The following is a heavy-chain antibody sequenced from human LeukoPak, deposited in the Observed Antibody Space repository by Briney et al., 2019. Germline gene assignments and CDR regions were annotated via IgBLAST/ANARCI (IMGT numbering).Heavy chain of an antibody. D-gene: IGHD3-10*01. V-gene: IGHV4-38-2*02. CDR2: IYHSGNT. Sequence: PSETLSLTCTVSGYSISSGYYWGWIRQPPGKGLEWIGSIYHSGNTYYNPSLKSRVTISVDTSKNQFSLRLSSVTAADTAVYYCARVGGYYGSGSPLDYWGQGTLVTVSS. J-gene: IGHJ4*02. CDR1: GYSISSGYY. CDR3: ARVGGYYGSGSPLDY.